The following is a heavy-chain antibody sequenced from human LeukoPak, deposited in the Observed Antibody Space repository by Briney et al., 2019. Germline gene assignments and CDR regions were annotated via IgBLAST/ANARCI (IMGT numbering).Heavy chain of an antibody. CDR2: IIPIFGTA. Sequence: SVKVSCKASGGTFSSYAISWVRQAPGQGLEWMGGIIPIFGTANYAQKFQGRVTITADESTSTAYMELSSLRSEDTAVYYCAIDCGGDCYSFGYDAFDIWGQGTMVTVSS. CDR3: AIDCGGDCYSFGYDAFDI. D-gene: IGHD2-21*01. V-gene: IGHV1-69*13. J-gene: IGHJ3*02. CDR1: GGTFSSYA.